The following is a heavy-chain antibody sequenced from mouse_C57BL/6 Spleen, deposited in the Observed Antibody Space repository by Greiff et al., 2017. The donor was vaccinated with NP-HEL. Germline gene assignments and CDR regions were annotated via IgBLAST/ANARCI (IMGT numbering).Heavy chain of an antibody. CDR3: ARHLYDGFAY. CDR2: IDPSDSYT. CDR1: GYTFTSYW. Sequence: QVQLQQSGAELVKPGASVKLSCKASGYTFTSYWMQWVKQRPGQGLEWIGEIDPSDSYTNYNQKFKGKATLTVDTSSSTAYMQLSSLTSEDSAVYYCARHLYDGFAYWGQGTLVTVSA. J-gene: IGHJ3*01. D-gene: IGHD2-12*01. V-gene: IGHV1-50*01.